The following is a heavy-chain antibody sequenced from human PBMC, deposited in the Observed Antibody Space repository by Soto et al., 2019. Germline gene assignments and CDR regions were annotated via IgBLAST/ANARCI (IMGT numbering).Heavy chain of an antibody. Sequence: GGSLRLSCAASGFTFSSYAMSWVRQAPGKGLEWVSAISGSGGSTYYADSVKGRFTISRDNSKNTLYLQMNSLRAEDTAVYYCAKDLDSSGWYYYYGMDVWGQGTTVTVSS. CDR2: ISGSGGST. J-gene: IGHJ6*02. D-gene: IGHD6-19*01. V-gene: IGHV3-23*01. CDR3: AKDLDSSGWYYYYGMDV. CDR1: GFTFSSYA.